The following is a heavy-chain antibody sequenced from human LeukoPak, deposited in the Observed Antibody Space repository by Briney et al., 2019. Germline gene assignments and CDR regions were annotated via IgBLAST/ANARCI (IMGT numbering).Heavy chain of an antibody. CDR3: VRDHYYYDSSGDYQYYYMDV. V-gene: IGHV4-4*07. D-gene: IGHD3-22*01. CDR2: IYTSGST. J-gene: IGHJ6*03. CDR1: GASISSYH. Sequence: SETLSLTCTVSGASISSYHWSWTRQPAGRGLKWIGRIYTSGSTNYNPSLKSRVTISVDKSKNQFSLKLSPVSAADTAVYYCVRDHYYYDSSGDYQYYYMDVWGKGTTVTVSS.